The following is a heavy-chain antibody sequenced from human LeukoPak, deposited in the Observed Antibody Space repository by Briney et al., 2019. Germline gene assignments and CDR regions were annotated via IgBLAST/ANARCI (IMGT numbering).Heavy chain of an antibody. V-gene: IGHV4-34*01. D-gene: IGHD3-10*01. Sequence: PSEALSLTCAVYGGSFSGCCWSWIRQPPGKGLEWIGEINHSGSTNYNPSLKSRVTISVDTSKNQFSLKLSSVTAADTAVYYCARSAIDGSGVPDYWGQGTLVTVSS. CDR1: GGSFSGCC. J-gene: IGHJ4*02. CDR2: INHSGST. CDR3: ARSAIDGSGVPDY.